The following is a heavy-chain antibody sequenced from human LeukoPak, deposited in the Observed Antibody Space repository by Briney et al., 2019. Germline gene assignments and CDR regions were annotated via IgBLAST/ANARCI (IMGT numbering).Heavy chain of an antibody. CDR3: ARGSSLDYGDYKGMDV. J-gene: IGHJ6*02. D-gene: IGHD4-17*01. V-gene: IGHV1-24*01. Sequence: ASVKVSCKVSGYTLTELSMHWVRQAPGKGLEWMGGFDPEDGETIYAQKFQGRVTMTEDTSTDTAYMELSSLRSEDTAVYYCARGSSLDYGDYKGMDVWGQGTTVTVSS. CDR2: FDPEDGET. CDR1: GYTLTELS.